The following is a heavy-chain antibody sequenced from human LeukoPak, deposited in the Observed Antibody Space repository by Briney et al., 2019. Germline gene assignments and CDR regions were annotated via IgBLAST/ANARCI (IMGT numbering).Heavy chain of an antibody. D-gene: IGHD2-2*02. CDR1: GFTFSSYA. Sequence: GGSLRLSCAASGFTFSSYAMSWVRQAPGKGLEWVSAISGSGGGTYYADSVKGRFTISRDNSKNTLYLQMNSLRAEDTAVYYCATMDIVVVPAAIELDYWGQGTLVTVSS. V-gene: IGHV3-23*01. CDR3: ATMDIVVVPAAIELDY. J-gene: IGHJ4*02. CDR2: ISGSGGGT.